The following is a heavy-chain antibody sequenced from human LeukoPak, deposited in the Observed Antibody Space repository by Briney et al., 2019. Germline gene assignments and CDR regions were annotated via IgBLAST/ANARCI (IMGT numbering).Heavy chain of an antibody. CDR2: ISYDGSNN. Sequence: PGGSLRLSCAASGFTFSSYAMHWVRQAPGKXLEWGADISYDGSNNYYADSVKGRLTISRDNSKNTLNLQMNSLRPEDTAVYYCARAVAGYHYYGMDVWGQGTTVTVSS. V-gene: IGHV3-30-3*01. CDR3: ARAVAGYHYYGMDV. J-gene: IGHJ6*02. CDR1: GFTFSSYA. D-gene: IGHD6-19*01.